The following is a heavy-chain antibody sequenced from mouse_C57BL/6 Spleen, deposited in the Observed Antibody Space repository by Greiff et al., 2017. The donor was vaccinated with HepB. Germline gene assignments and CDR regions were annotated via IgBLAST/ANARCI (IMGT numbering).Heavy chain of an antibody. CDR3: TRRDYDYGFYWYFDV. Sequence: VQLQQSGAELVRPGAPVTLSCKASGYTFTDYEMHWVKQTPVHGLEWIGAIDPETGGTAYNQKFKGKAILTADKSSSTAYMELRSLTSEDSAVYYCTRRDYDYGFYWYFDVWGTGTTVTVSS. CDR2: IDPETGGT. V-gene: IGHV1-15*01. CDR1: GYTFTDYE. D-gene: IGHD2-4*01. J-gene: IGHJ1*03.